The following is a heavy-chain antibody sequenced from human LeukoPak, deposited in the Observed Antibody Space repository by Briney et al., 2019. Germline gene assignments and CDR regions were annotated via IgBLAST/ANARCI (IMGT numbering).Heavy chain of an antibody. J-gene: IGHJ4*02. D-gene: IGHD6-19*01. CDR1: GFTFSSYD. V-gene: IGHV3-30*03. Sequence: PGGSLRLSCAASGFTFSSYDMHWVRQAPGKGLEWVAVISYVGRNEYYADSVKGRFTISRDNSKNTLYLQLNSLRAEDTAVYYCASRKQWLVGNYWGQGTLVTVSS. CDR2: ISYVGRNE. CDR3: ASRKQWLVGNY.